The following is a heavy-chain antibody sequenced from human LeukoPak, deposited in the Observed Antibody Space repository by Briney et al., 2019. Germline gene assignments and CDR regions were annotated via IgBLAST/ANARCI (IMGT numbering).Heavy chain of an antibody. D-gene: IGHD6-13*01. Sequence: NASETLSLTCTVSGGSISSYYWSWIRQPPGKGLGWIGYIYYSGSTNYNPSLKSRVTISVDTSKNQFSLKLSSVTAADTAVYYCARVVRSSWFRYYFDYWGQGTLVTVSS. J-gene: IGHJ4*02. CDR2: IYYSGST. CDR1: GGSISSYY. V-gene: IGHV4-59*01. CDR3: ARVVRSSWFRYYFDY.